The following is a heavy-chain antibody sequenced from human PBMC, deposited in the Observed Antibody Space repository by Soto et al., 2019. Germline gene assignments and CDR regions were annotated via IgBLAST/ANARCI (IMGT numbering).Heavy chain of an antibody. CDR2: ISGSGGST. V-gene: IGHV3-23*01. D-gene: IGHD3-10*01. CDR3: AKAPRGGGLPPHNWFDP. J-gene: IGHJ5*02. Sequence: EVQLLESGGGLVQPGGSLRLSCAASGFTFSSYAMSWVRQAPGKGLEWVSAISGSGGSTYYADSVKGRFTISRDNSKNTLYLQMNSLRAEDTAVYYCAKAPRGGGLPPHNWFDPWGQGTLVTVSS. CDR1: GFTFSSYA.